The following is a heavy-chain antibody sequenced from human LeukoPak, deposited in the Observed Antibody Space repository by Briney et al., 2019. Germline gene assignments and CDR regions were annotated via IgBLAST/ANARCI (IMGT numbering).Heavy chain of an antibody. CDR2: INHSGSA. Sequence: SGTLSLTCAVSGGSLSNDQWWSWVRQAPGQGLEWIGEINHSGSANYNSSLGSRVAMSIEKSKDQFSLNLSSVTAADTAIYYCARGGVWLPAVWGQGALVTVFS. J-gene: IGHJ4*02. V-gene: IGHV4-4*02. D-gene: IGHD3-9*01. CDR1: GGSLSNDQW. CDR3: ARGGVWLPAV.